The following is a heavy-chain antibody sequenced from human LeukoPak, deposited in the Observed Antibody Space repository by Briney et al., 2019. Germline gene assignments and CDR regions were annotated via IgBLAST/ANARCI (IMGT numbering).Heavy chain of an antibody. CDR2: INPKRGDT. CDR3: ARIGPTADWFDP. J-gene: IGHJ5*02. CDR1: GYSFSDYY. V-gene: IGHV1-2*02. Sequence: ASVKVSCKSSGYSFSDYYMHWVRQAPGQGLEWMGWINPKRGDTSYAQTFQGRVTMTRDTSNNTAYMTLSTLRFDDTAIYYCARIGPTADWFDPWGQGTLVTVAS. D-gene: IGHD5-18*01.